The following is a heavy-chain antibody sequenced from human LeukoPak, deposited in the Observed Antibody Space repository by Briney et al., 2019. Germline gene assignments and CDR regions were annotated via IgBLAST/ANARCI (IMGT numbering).Heavy chain of an antibody. CDR1: GGSISSGDYY. J-gene: IGHJ6*02. CDR3: ARGLTRGDFWSGYSYYYGMDV. V-gene: IGHV4-30-4*01. Sequence: SRTLSLTCTVSGGSISSGDYYWSWIRQPPGKGLEWIGYIYYSGSTYYNPSLKSRVTISVGTSKNQFSLKLSSVTAADTAVYYCARGLTRGDFWSGYSYYYGMDVWGQGTTVTVSS. CDR2: IYYSGST. D-gene: IGHD3-3*01.